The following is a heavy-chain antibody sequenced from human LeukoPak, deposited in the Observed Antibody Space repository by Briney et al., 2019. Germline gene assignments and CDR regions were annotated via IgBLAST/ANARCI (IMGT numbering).Heavy chain of an antibody. J-gene: IGHJ5*02. D-gene: IGHD3-3*01. CDR3: VRGVVVSRFNYFDP. V-gene: IGHV3-66*01. CDR2: IYSGGST. Sequence: GGSLRLSCAASGFTVSSNYMSRVRQAPGKGLEWVSVIYSGGSTYYADSVKGRFTISRDNSKNTLYLQMNSLRAEDTAVYYCVRGVVVSRFNYFDPWGQGTLVTVSS. CDR1: GFTVSSNY.